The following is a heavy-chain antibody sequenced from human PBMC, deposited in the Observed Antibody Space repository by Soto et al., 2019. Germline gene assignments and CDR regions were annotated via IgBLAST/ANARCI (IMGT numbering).Heavy chain of an antibody. D-gene: IGHD4-17*01. J-gene: IGHJ6*03. CDR1: GFTFSSYS. V-gene: IGHV3-21*01. Sequence: GGSLRLSCAASGFTFSSYSMNWVRQAPGKGLEWVSSISSSSSYIYYADSVKGRFTNSRDNAKNSLYLQMNSLRAEDTAVYYYSSPHTDYGDYKRDFWGYYYYYYYMDVWGKGTTVTVSS. CDR3: SSPHTDYGDYKRDFWGYYYYYYYMDV. CDR2: ISSSSSYI.